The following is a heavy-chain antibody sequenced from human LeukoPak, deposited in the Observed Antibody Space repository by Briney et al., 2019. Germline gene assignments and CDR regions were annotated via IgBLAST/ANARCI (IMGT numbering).Heavy chain of an antibody. Sequence: PSETLSLTCAVFGGSFSGYYCIWIRQPPGKGLEWIGEINHSGSTNYNPSLRSRVTISVDTSKNQFSLKLSSVTAADTAVYYCARQMPLVAGYYYYGMDVWGQGTTVTVSS. J-gene: IGHJ6*02. CDR1: GGSFSGYY. V-gene: IGHV4-34*01. D-gene: IGHD6-6*01. CDR2: INHSGST. CDR3: ARQMPLVAGYYYYGMDV.